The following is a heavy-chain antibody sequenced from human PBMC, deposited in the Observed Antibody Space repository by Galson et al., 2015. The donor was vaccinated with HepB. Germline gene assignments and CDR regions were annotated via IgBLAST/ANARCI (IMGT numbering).Heavy chain of an antibody. J-gene: IGHJ4*02. V-gene: IGHV3-53*01. Sequence: SLRLSCAASGFTVSSNYMSWVRQAPGKGLEWVSVLYSGGSTYYADSVKGRFTISRDHSKNTLYLQMNSLRAEDTAVYYCARDRSGSLAFDYWGQGTLVTVSS. CDR3: ARDRSGSLAFDY. CDR1: GFTVSSNY. D-gene: IGHD1-26*01. CDR2: LYSGGST.